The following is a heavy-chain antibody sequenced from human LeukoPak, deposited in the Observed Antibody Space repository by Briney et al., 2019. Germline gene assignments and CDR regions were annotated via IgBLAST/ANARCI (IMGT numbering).Heavy chain of an antibody. D-gene: IGHD3-10*01. CDR1: GGSFSGYY. CDR3: AMPDYGSGSFPYMDV. V-gene: IGHV4-34*01. Sequence: SETLSLTCAVYGGSFSGYYWSWIRQPPGKGLKWIGEINHSGSTNYNPSLKSRVTISVDTSKNQFSLKLSSVTAADTAVYYCAMPDYGSGSFPYMDVWGKGTTVTVSS. CDR2: INHSGST. J-gene: IGHJ6*03.